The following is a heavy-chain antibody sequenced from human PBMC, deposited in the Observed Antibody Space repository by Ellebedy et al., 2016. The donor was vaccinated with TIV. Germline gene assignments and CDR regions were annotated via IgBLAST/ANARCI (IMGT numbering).Heavy chain of an antibody. CDR3: ARGWRGEVAGYFDY. D-gene: IGHD6-19*01. J-gene: IGHJ4*02. CDR1: GASIRNHY. V-gene: IGHV4-59*11. Sequence: MPSETLSLTCNVSGASIRNHYWSWIRQPPGKGLEWIGYIYYSGSTVYSPSLKSRVTMSVDTSKNQFSLKLRSVTAADTAVYYCARGWRGEVAGYFDYWGQGTLVTVSS. CDR2: IYYSGST.